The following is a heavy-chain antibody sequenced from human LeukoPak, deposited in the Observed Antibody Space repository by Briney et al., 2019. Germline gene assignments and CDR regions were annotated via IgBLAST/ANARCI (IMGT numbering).Heavy chain of an antibody. CDR1: GYTFTGYY. CDR2: INPNSGGT. J-gene: IGHJ4*02. V-gene: IGHV1-2*02. Sequence: ASVKVSCKASGYTFTGYYMHWVRQAPGQGLEWMGWINPNSGGTNYAQKFQGRVTMTRDTSISTAYMELSRLRSDDTAVYYCASGASGVYTVTTSCYDYWGQGTLVTVSS. D-gene: IGHD4-17*01. CDR3: ASGASGVYTVTTSCYDY.